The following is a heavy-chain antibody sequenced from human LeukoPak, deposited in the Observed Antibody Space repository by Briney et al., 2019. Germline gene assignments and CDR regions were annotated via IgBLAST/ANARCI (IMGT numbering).Heavy chain of an antibody. CDR1: GYTFTRYY. CDR3: ARGRGVHGSHTDDYFDY. Sequence: ASVKVSCTASGYTFTRYYIHWVRQPPGQGLEWIGLIYLAGGSTTHAPHSQGSRLPLTRDTSTSTVYMELSSLRSEDTAVYYCARGRGVHGSHTDDYFDYWGQGSLVTVSS. J-gene: IGHJ4*02. V-gene: IGHV1-46*01. D-gene: IGHD1-1*01. CDR2: IYLAGGST.